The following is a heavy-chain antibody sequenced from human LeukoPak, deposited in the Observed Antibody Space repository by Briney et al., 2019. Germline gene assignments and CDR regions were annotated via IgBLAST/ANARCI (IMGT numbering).Heavy chain of an antibody. CDR1: GVTFSRDS. Sequence: GSLRPSCAASGVTFSRDSMNWGRQAPGEGRGWGSCISSSSSEIYYADSVKGGFTISRENAKNSMYLQINILRPENTPVFYCARAHNLKYGSSAFWGQGTLVTASS. V-gene: IGHV3-21*01. D-gene: IGHD1-1*01. CDR2: ISSSSSEI. J-gene: IGHJ4*02. CDR3: ARAHNLKYGSSAF.